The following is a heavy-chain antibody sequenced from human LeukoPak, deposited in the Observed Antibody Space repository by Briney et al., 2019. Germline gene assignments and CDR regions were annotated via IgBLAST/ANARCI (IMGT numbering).Heavy chain of an antibody. J-gene: IGHJ4*02. CDR2: IYYGNT. CDR1: GGSISSDY. CDR3: ARRFEYNYRYTFGC. V-gene: IGHV4-59*01. Sequence: SETLYLTCTVSGGSISSDYWSWIRHPPGAGLEWIGHIYYGNTDYNPSLKSRVTISVDTSKNQFSLRLSSVTAADTAVYYCARRFEYNYRYTFGCWGPGTLVTVSS. D-gene: IGHD5-18*01.